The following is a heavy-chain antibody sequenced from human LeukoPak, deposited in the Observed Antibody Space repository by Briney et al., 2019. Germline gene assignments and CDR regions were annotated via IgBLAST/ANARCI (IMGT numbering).Heavy chain of an antibody. D-gene: IGHD2-2*02. Sequence: PGGSLRLSCATSGFTFSDHYMDWVRQAPGKGLEWVGRTRNKANSYSTDYAASVKGRFTISRDDSKNSLYLQMNSLKTEDTAVYHCARVYTDVDLWGQGTLVTVSS. J-gene: IGHJ4*02. CDR2: TRNKANSYST. CDR1: GFTFSDHY. V-gene: IGHV3-72*01. CDR3: ARVYTDVDL.